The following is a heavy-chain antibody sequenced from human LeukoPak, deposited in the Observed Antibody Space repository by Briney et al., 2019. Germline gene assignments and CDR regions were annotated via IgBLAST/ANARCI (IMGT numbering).Heavy chain of an antibody. V-gene: IGHV3-48*03. D-gene: IGHD6-19*01. CDR1: GFTFSSYE. CDR2: ISSSSSTI. CDR3: ARDAYSGGWPSFDY. Sequence: PGGSLRLSCAASGFTFSSYEMNWVRQAPGKGLEWVSYISSSSSTIYYADSVKGRFTISRDNAKNSLYLQMNSLRAEDTAVYYCARDAYSGGWPSFDYWGQGTLVTVSS. J-gene: IGHJ4*02.